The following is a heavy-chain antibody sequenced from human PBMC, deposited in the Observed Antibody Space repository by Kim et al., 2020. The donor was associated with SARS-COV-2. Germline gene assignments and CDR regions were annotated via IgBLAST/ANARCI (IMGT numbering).Heavy chain of an antibody. V-gene: IGHV3-21*01. CDR3: ARLGGWNLYYVDY. J-gene: IGHJ4*02. Sequence: YANAVKGRFTISRENAKNSLYLQMNSLRAEDTAVYYCARLGGWNLYYVDYWGQGTLVTVSS. D-gene: IGHD1-1*01.